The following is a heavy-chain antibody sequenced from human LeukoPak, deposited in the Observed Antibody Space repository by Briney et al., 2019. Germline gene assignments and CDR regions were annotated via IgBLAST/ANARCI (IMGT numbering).Heavy chain of an antibody. V-gene: IGHV1-24*01. CDR3: ATALGYSYGFDY. CDR2: FDPEDGDT. Sequence: ASVKVSCKVSGYTLTELSMHWVRQAPGKGLEWMGGFDPEDGDTIYAQKFQGRVTMTEDTSTDTAYMELNSLRSEDTAVYYCATALGYSYGFDYWGQGTLVTISS. CDR1: GYTLTELS. J-gene: IGHJ4*02. D-gene: IGHD5-18*01.